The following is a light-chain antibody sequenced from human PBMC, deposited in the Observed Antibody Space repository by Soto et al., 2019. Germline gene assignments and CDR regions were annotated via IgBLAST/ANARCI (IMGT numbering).Light chain of an antibody. CDR2: KAS. J-gene: IGKJ1*01. Sequence: DIQMTQSPSTRSASVGDRVTITCRANQSISTWLAWYQQEPGKAPKLLIYKASHLDSGVPSRFSGSGSGTEFTLTISSLQPDDFATYYCQQYNSYSRTFGQGTKVEIK. CDR1: QSISTW. V-gene: IGKV1-5*03. CDR3: QQYNSYSRT.